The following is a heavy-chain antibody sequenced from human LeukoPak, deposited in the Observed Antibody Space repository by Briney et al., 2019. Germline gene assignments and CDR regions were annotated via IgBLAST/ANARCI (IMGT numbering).Heavy chain of an antibody. CDR2: ISSNGGST. Sequence: GGSLRLSCAASGFTFSSYAMHWVRQAPGKGLEYVSAISSNGGSTYYANSVKGRFTISRDNSKNTLYLQMGSLRAEDMAVYYCARGRDIVVVPAATPVDYWGQGTLVTVSS. D-gene: IGHD2-2*01. J-gene: IGHJ4*02. V-gene: IGHV3-64*01. CDR1: GFTFSSYA. CDR3: ARGRDIVVVPAATPVDY.